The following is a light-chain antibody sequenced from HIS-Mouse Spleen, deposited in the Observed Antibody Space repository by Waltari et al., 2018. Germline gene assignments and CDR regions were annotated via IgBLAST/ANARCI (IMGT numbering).Light chain of an antibody. J-gene: IGKJ1*01. Sequence: DIQLTHSPSFLSASVGDRVTITCRVSQGISSYLAWYQQKPGKAPKLLIYAASTLQSGVPSRFSGSGSGTEFTLTISSLQPEDFATYYCQQLNSYPPTFGQGTKVEIK. CDR1: QGISSY. V-gene: IGKV1-9*01. CDR3: QQLNSYPPT. CDR2: AAS.